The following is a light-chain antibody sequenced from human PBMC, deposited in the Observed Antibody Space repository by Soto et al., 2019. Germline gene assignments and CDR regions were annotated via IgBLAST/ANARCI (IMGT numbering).Light chain of an antibody. CDR2: GAS. CDR1: QSVISSL. V-gene: IGKV3-20*01. CDR3: QQYGSSSLT. J-gene: IGKJ4*01. Sequence: DIVLTQSPGTLPLSPGERATLSCRASQSVISSLVAWYQQKPAQAPRLLIYGASTRAAGIPDRFSGSGSGTDFTLTINRLAPEDFAVYYCQQYGSSSLTFGGGTKVEIK.